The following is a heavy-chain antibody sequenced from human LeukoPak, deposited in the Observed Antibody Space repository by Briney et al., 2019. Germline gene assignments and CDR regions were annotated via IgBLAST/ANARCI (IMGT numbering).Heavy chain of an antibody. CDR2: IYPGDSDT. J-gene: IGHJ4*02. D-gene: IGHD5-18*01. CDR3: ARHSSTYSYGCPYDY. CDR1: GCSFTNYW. V-gene: IGHV5-51*01. Sequence: GESLKISCKGSGCSFTNYWIGWVRQMPGKGLEWMGIIYPGDSDTRYCPSFQGQVTISADKSISTAYLQWSSLKASDTAMYYCARHSSTYSYGCPYDYWGQGTLVTVSS.